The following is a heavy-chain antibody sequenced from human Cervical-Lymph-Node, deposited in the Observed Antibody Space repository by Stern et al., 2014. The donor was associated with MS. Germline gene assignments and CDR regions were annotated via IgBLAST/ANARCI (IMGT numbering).Heavy chain of an antibody. D-gene: IGHD4-17*01. Sequence: QVTLRESGPTLVRPTQTLTLTCTFSGFSLTASEVGVGWIRQPPGKALEWLGLLYWNDDKHFSPSLKNRLTVTKDPSKNQVVLSLTDVGPADTATYFCAHSRGDAVTTSVPLDYWGQGIPVAVSS. CDR2: LYWNDDK. CDR3: AHSRGDAVTTSVPLDY. V-gene: IGHV2-5*01. CDR1: GFSLTASEVG. J-gene: IGHJ4*02.